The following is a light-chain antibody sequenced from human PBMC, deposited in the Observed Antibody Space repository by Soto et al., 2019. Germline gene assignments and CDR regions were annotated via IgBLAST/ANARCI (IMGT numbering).Light chain of an antibody. CDR2: EAS. CDR3: QQRSNWPLT. CDR1: QSVSSY. Sequence: EIVLTQSPATLSLSPGERTTLSCRTSQSVSSYLAWYQQKRGQAPRLLIYEASNRATGIPARFSGSGSGTDFTLTISSLEPEDFAIYYYQQRSNWPLTFGGGTKVEI. V-gene: IGKV3-11*01. J-gene: IGKJ4*01.